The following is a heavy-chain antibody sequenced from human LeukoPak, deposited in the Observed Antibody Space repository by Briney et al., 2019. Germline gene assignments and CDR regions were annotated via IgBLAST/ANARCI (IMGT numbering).Heavy chain of an antibody. CDR3: ARVVGATLYGYYYYYMDV. Sequence: GGSLRLSCAASGFAFSDFWMRWVRQAPGKGLEWVANIRHDGNAKNYVPSVRGRFTISRDNAKNSLYLQMNSLRAEDTAVYYCARVVGATLYGYYYYYMDVWGKGTTVTVSS. CDR1: GFAFSDFW. D-gene: IGHD1-26*01. V-gene: IGHV3-7*01. CDR2: IRHDGNAK. J-gene: IGHJ6*03.